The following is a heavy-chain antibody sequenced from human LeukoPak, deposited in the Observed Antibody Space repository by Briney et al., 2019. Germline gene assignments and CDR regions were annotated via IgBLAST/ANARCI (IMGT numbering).Heavy chain of an antibody. D-gene: IGHD6-19*01. CDR3: ARRLRITVAGTTSRGYYFDY. V-gene: IGHV4-59*08. Sequence: SETLSLTCTVSGGSMRTYYWSWIRQPPGKGLEWVGCIYYTGGTNYNPSLKSRITISVDTSKNQFSLRLSSVTAADTAVYYCARRLRITVAGTTSRGYYFDYWGQGTPLTVSS. J-gene: IGHJ4*02. CDR2: IYYTGGT. CDR1: GGSMRTYY.